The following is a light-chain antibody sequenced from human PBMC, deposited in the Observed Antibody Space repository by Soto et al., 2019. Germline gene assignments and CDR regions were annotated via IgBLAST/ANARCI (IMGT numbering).Light chain of an antibody. CDR1: RLGGKY. V-gene: IGLV3-1*01. CDR3: QAWDNSVI. J-gene: IGLJ2*01. Sequence: SYELTQPPSVSVSPGQTATMTCSGDRLGGKYVCWYQQKPGQSPVLVIYDDNKRPSGIPERFSGSNSGNPATLTISGTQPMDEADYYCQAWDNSVIFGGGTKVTVL. CDR2: DDN.